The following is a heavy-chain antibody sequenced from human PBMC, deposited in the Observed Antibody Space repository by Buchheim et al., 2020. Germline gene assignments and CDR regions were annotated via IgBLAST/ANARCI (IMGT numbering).Heavy chain of an antibody. CDR1: GLTFSSYA. J-gene: IGHJ6*02. Sequence: EVQLLESGGGLVQPGGSLRLSCAASGLTFSSYAMSWVRQAPGKGLEWVSAISGSGGSTYYADSVKGRFTISRDNSKNPLYLQMNSLRAEDTAVYYCAKLSWEVGIAAPLPSGMDVWGQGTT. D-gene: IGHD6-13*01. CDR3: AKLSWEVGIAAPLPSGMDV. CDR2: ISGSGGST. V-gene: IGHV3-23*01.